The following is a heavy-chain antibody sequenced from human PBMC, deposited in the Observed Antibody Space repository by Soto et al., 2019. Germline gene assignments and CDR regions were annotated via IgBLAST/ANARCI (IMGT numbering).Heavy chain of an antibody. V-gene: IGHV3-53*01. Sequence: GGSLRLSCAASGFAVSSNSMGWVRQAPGKGLEWVSIINTRLTSLYADDFVDRLAISKDNSKNTLYLQMNSLRVEDTAVYFFARVYGYLPSYFDYWGQGILVTVSS. D-gene: IGHD4-17*01. CDR1: GFAVSSNS. CDR3: ARVYGYLPSYFDY. J-gene: IGHJ4*01. CDR2: INTRLTS.